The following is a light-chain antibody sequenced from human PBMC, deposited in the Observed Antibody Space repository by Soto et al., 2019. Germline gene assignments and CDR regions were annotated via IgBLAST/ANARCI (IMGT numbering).Light chain of an antibody. J-gene: IGKJ5*01. CDR3: QEYKTPPIS. Sequence: ENVLTQSPGTLSLSPGERATLSCRASQVTSRYLSWYQQRPGQAPRLLIYGASSRATGIPDRFSGSGSGTDFPPPISRLEPENFAVYFCQEYKTPPISFGQGTRLEIK. V-gene: IGKV3-20*01. CDR1: QVTSRY. CDR2: GAS.